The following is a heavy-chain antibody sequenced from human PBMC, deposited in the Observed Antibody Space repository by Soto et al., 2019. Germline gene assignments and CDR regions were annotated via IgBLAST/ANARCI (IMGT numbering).Heavy chain of an antibody. J-gene: IGHJ4*02. CDR2: ISSDGKDK. Sequence: QVQLVESGGGVVQPGRSLRLSCAASGFTFSSYAIHWVRQAPGKGLEWVAVISSDGKDKYSADSMKGRFAISRDNSKNTLYLQMNSLRAEDTAVYYCAKDSGRGSADYYFDSWGQGTLVTVSS. D-gene: IGHD3-10*01. CDR1: GFTFSSYA. CDR3: AKDSGRGSADYYFDS. V-gene: IGHV3-30*09.